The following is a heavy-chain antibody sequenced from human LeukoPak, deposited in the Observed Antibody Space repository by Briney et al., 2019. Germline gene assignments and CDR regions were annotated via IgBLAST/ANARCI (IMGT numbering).Heavy chain of an antibody. CDR2: IYTSGST. J-gene: IGHJ4*02. Sequence: PSETLSLTCTVSGGSISNYYWIWIRQPAGKGLEWIGRIYTSGSTNYNPSLKSRVTMSVDTSKNQFSLKLSSVTAADTAVYYCAREGGFGYYDFWSGYHFDYWGQGTLVTVSS. V-gene: IGHV4-4*07. CDR3: AREGGFGYYDFWSGYHFDY. D-gene: IGHD3-3*01. CDR1: GGSISNYY.